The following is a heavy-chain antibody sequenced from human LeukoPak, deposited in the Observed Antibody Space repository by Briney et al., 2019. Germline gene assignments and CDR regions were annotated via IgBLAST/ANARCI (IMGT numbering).Heavy chain of an antibody. CDR2: INHSGST. D-gene: IGHD1-26*01. Sequence: SETLSLTCAVSGGSFSGYYWSWICQPPGKGLEWIGEINHSGSTNYNPSLKSRVTISVDTSKIQFSLKLSSVTAADTAVYYCASVGATTFDYWGQGTLVTVSS. V-gene: IGHV4-34*01. CDR3: ASVGATTFDY. J-gene: IGHJ4*02. CDR1: GGSFSGYY.